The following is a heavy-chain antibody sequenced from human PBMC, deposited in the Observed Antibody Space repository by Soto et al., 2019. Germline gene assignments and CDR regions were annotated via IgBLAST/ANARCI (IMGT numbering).Heavy chain of an antibody. CDR3: ASALSYGSGSYMYYGMDV. D-gene: IGHD3-10*01. Sequence: SETLSLTCTVSGCSISSYYWSWIRQPPGKGLEWIGYIYYSGSTNYNPSLKSRVTISVDTSKNQFSLKLSSVTAADTAVYYCASALSYGSGSYMYYGMDVWGQGTTVTVSS. CDR2: IYYSGST. V-gene: IGHV4-59*01. CDR1: GCSISSYY. J-gene: IGHJ6*02.